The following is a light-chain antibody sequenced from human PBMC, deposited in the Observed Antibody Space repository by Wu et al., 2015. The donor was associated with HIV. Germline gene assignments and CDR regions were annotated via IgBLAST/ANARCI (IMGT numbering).Light chain of an antibody. Sequence: EMVLTQSPGTLSLSPGERATLSCRVSESIGSSSLAWYQQKPGQAPRLLIYGASSRATGIPDRLSGSGSGADFTLTISRLEPEDSAVYYCQQYATSPHTFGQGTKLXIK. J-gene: IGKJ2*01. CDR2: GAS. CDR1: ESIGSSS. V-gene: IGKV3-20*01. CDR3: QQYATSPHT.